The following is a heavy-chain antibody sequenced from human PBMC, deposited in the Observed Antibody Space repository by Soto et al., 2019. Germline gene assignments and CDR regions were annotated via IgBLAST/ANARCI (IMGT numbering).Heavy chain of an antibody. V-gene: IGHV4-59*01. Sequence: SETLSLTXTVSGGSIRSYYWTWIRQPPGKGLEWLGYIFYSGSTFYNPSLKSRVTISIHTSKSQFSLQLTSVTAADTAVYYCARGAADTAMVDSWGQGTLVTVSS. D-gene: IGHD5-18*01. CDR2: IFYSGST. J-gene: IGHJ4*02. CDR3: ARGAADTAMVDS. CDR1: GGSIRSYY.